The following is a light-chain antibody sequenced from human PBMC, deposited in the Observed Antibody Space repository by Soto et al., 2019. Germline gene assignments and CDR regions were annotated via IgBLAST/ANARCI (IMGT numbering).Light chain of an antibody. V-gene: IGLV2-18*02. CDR2: EAS. Sequence: QSALTQPPSVSGSPGQSVTISCTGTSTDFVSYNRVSWYQQPPGTAPKLIIYEASNRPSGVPDRFSGSKSGNTASLTISGLQAEDEADYYCSSFTTSRAYVFGLGTKVTVL. CDR3: SSFTTSRAYV. J-gene: IGLJ1*01. CDR1: STDFVSYNR.